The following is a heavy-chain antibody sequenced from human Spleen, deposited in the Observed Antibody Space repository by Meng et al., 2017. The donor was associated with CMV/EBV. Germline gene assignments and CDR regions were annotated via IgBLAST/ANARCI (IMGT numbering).Heavy chain of an antibody. V-gene: IGHV4-34*01. CDR3: ARGKFEGWFDP. D-gene: IGHD3-16*01. CDR2: INHSGST. CDR1: GGSFSGDY. J-gene: IGHJ5*02. Sequence: QVPLQHWGERLLRPSETLSLTCAVYGGSFSGDYWSCIRQPPGKGLEWFGEINHSGSTNYNPSLKSRVTISVDTSKNQFSLKLSSVTAADTAVYYCARGKFEGWFDPWGQGTLVTVSS.